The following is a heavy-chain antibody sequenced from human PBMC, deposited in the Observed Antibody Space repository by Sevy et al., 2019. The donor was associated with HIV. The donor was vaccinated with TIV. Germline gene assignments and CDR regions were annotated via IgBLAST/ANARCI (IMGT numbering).Heavy chain of an antibody. CDR2: IWYDGSNK. D-gene: IGHD6-13*01. V-gene: IGHV3-33*01. Sequence: GGSLRLSCAASGFTFSSYDIHWVRQAPGKGLEWVAVIWYDGSNKYYADSVKGRFTISRDNSNNTLYLQMNSLRAEDTAVYYCATAAAGHYFDYWGQGTLVTVSS. CDR3: ATAAAGHYFDY. CDR1: GFTFSSYD. J-gene: IGHJ4*02.